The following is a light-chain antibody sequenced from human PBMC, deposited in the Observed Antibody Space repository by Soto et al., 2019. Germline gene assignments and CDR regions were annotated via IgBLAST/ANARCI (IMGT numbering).Light chain of an antibody. Sequence: EIVLTQSPGTLSLSPGERATLSCRASESFSSGYLAWYQQKPGQTPRLLICGASTRATGIPDRFSGSGSGTDFTLIISRLEPDDFGVYYCQQYGGSFPWTFGQGTKLEIK. J-gene: IGKJ2*02. CDR2: GAS. CDR3: QQYGGSFPWT. CDR1: ESFSSGY. V-gene: IGKV3-20*01.